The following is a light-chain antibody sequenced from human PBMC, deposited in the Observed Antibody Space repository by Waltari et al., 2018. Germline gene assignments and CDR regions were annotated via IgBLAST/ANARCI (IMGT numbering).Light chain of an antibody. CDR3: QAADTSGMSWV. J-gene: IGLJ3*02. CDR1: ALTRPY. Sequence: SYELTQPPSVSVSPGQTARITCTGDALTRPYVYWYQQKPGQAPVLVIYKDKERPSGLPERLSGTSSGTTVTLPSSGVQAEDEADYHCQAADTSGMSWVFGGGTKLTVL. CDR2: KDK. V-gene: IGLV3-25*03.